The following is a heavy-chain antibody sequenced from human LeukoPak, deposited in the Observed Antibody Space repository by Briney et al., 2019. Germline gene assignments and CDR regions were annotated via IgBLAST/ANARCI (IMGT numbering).Heavy chain of an antibody. CDR1: GFTFSSYW. CDR2: IKQDGSEK. CDR3: ARDDYKVWEYFDY. V-gene: IGHV3-7*01. J-gene: IGHJ4*02. Sequence: GGSLRLSCAASGFTFSSYWMSWVRQAPGKGLEWVANIKQDGSEKYYVDSVKGRFTISRDNAKNSLYLQMNSLRAEDTAVYYCARDDYKVWEYFDYWGQGTLVTVSS. D-gene: IGHD4-11*01.